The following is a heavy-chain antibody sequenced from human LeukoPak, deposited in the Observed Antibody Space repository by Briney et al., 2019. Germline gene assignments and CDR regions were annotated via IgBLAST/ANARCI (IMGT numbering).Heavy chain of an antibody. CDR2: IYSGGST. Sequence: GGSLRLSCAASGLTVSSNYMSWVRQAPGKGLEWVSVIYSGGSTYYADSVKGRFTISRDNSKNTLYLQMSSLRSEDTAVYYCARDRWDPPENYFDYWGQGTLVTVSS. J-gene: IGHJ4*02. V-gene: IGHV3-53*05. D-gene: IGHD1-14*01. CDR1: GLTVSSNY. CDR3: ARDRWDPPENYFDY.